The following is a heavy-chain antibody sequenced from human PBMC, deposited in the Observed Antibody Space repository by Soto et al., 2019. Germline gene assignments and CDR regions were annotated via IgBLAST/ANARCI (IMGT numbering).Heavy chain of an antibody. CDR2: INPNSGGT. CDR3: ATGIGYCSSPSCSWRYYYGMDV. V-gene: IGHV1-2*02. Sequence: ASVKVTCKASGYTFTGYYMHWVRQAPGQGLEWMGWINPNSGGTNYAQKFQGRVTMTRDTSISTAYMELSRLRSDDTAGYYCATGIGYCSSPSCSWRYYYGMDVWGQGTTVTVSS. CDR1: GYTFTGYY. D-gene: IGHD2-2*01. J-gene: IGHJ6*02.